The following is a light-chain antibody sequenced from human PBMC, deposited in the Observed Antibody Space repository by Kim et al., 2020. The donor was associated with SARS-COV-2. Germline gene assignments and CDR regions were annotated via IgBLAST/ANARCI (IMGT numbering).Light chain of an antibody. CDR3: QSYASSNWV. V-gene: IGLV6-57*02. Sequence: GKKVNIACTGSSGRIASNSVHWHHQRTGSAPPPVTYADNQPPSGVPARFSGSIDSSSHSAPPTISGLKTEDEADSNCQSYASSNWVFAGGPKL. CDR1: SGRIASNS. CDR2: ADN. J-gene: IGLJ3*02.